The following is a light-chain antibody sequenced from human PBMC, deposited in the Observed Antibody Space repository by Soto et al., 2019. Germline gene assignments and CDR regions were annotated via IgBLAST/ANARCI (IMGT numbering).Light chain of an antibody. Sequence: QSALTQPASVSGSPGQSITISCTGTRSDVGGYNYVSWYQQHPGKAPKLMIYEVSNRPSGVSNRFSGSKSGNTASLTISGLQAEDAADYYCSSYTSSSTPVFGGGTKLTVL. J-gene: IGLJ2*01. CDR1: RSDVGGYNY. CDR2: EVS. CDR3: SSYTSSSTPV. V-gene: IGLV2-14*01.